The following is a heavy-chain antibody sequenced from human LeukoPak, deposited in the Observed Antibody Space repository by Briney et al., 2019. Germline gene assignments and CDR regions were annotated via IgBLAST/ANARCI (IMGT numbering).Heavy chain of an antibody. CDR2: IYYSGST. V-gene: IGHV4-59*01. J-gene: IGHJ6*02. D-gene: IGHD1-7*01. CDR3: ARVELRDYYYGMGV. CDR1: GGSISSYY. Sequence: SETLSLTCTVSGGSISSYYWSWIRQPPGKGLEWIGYIYYSGSTNYNPSLKSRVTISVDTSKNQFSLKLSSVTAADTAVYYCARVELRDYYYGMGVWGQGTTVTVSS.